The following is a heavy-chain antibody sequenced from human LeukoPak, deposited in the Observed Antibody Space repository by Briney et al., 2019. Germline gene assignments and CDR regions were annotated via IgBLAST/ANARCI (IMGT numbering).Heavy chain of an antibody. D-gene: IGHD6-13*01. J-gene: IGHJ4*02. CDR2: IYTSGST. Sequence: SETLSLTCTVSGGSISSGSYYWSWIRQPAGKGLEWIGRIYTSGSTNYNPSLKSRVTISVDTSKNQFSLKLSSVTAADTAVYYCARDRYSSSWYWDYWGQGTLVTVSS. V-gene: IGHV4-61*02. CDR3: ARDRYSSSWYWDY. CDR1: GGSISSGSYY.